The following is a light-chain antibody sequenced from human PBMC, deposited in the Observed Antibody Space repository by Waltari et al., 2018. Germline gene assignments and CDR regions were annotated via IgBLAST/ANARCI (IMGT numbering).Light chain of an antibody. CDR3: QQADSFPLT. J-gene: IGKJ4*01. Sequence: DIVMTQSPSSMSASVGDRITMTCRASEDIGTYLAWYQQKPGEAPQLLISAASILQSGVPSRFSGSGSGTDVTLTISSLLPEDFATYFCQQADSFPLTVGGGTKVEVK. CDR2: AAS. CDR1: EDIGTY. V-gene: IGKV1-12*01.